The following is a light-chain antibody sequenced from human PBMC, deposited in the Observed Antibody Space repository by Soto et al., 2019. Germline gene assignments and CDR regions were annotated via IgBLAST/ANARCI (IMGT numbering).Light chain of an antibody. CDR2: GNS. CDR3: QSYDSSLSGFYV. V-gene: IGLV1-40*01. J-gene: IGLJ1*01. Sequence: VLTQPPSVSGAPGQRVTISCTGSSSNIGAGYDVHWYQQLPGTAPKLLIYGNSNRPSGVPDRFSGSKSGTSASLAITGLQAEDEADYYCQSYDSSLSGFYVSGTGTKVTVL. CDR1: SSNIGAGYD.